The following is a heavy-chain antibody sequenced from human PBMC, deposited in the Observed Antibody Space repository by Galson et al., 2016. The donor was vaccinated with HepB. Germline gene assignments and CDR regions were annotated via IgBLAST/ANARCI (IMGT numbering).Heavy chain of an antibody. CDR2: LDPDEGDK. J-gene: IGHJ4*02. Sequence: SVKVSCKVSGFTLTELSIHWVRQAPGKRLEWMGGLDPDEGDKIYAKKFQDRVNMTEDTAADPDYLELSSLTSEDTSVYYCDTESAVGATRPLYFWGQGTVVTVSS. CDR1: GFTLTELS. D-gene: IGHD1-26*01. V-gene: IGHV1-24*01. CDR3: DTESAVGATRPLYF.